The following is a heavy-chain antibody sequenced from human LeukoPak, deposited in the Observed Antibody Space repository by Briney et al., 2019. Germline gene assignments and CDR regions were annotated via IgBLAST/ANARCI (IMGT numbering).Heavy chain of an antibody. CDR2: IIPIFGTA. CDR3: ARDYNGPSTGDWYRFDY. Sequence: ASVKVSCKASGGTFGSYAISWVRQAPGQGLEWMGGIIPIFGTANYAQKFQGRVTITTDESTSTAYMELSSLRSEDTAVYYCARDYNGPSTGDWYRFDYWGQGTLVTVSS. CDR1: GGTFGSYA. V-gene: IGHV1-69*05. J-gene: IGHJ4*02. D-gene: IGHD7-27*01.